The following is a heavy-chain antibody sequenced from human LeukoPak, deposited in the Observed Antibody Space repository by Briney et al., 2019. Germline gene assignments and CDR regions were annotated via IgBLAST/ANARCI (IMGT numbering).Heavy chain of an antibody. CDR3: ARTDDSSGYRPHYFDY. CDR2: IIPLFGTA. J-gene: IGHJ4*02. V-gene: IGHV1-69*05. CDR1: GGTFSSCA. Sequence: GASVKVSCKASGGTFSSCATSWGSEAPGQGLEWMVRIIPLFGTANYAQKCQGRVTITTDKSTSTAYMELSSLRSEDTAVYYCARTDDSSGYRPHYFDYWGQGTLVTVSP. D-gene: IGHD3-22*01.